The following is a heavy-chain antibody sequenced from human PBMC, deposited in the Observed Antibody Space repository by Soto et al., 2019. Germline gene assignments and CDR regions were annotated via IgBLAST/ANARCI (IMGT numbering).Heavy chain of an antibody. CDR1: GYSFAGYW. V-gene: IGHV5-10-1*01. CDR2: VDPSDSQT. Sequence: GESLKISCKGSGYSFAGYWITWVRQKPGKGLEWMGRVDPSDSQTYYSPSFRGHVTISVTKSITTVFLQWSSLRASDTAMYYCARQIYDSDTGPNFQYYFDSWGQGTPVTVSS. D-gene: IGHD3-22*01. J-gene: IGHJ4*02. CDR3: ARQIYDSDTGPNFQYYFDS.